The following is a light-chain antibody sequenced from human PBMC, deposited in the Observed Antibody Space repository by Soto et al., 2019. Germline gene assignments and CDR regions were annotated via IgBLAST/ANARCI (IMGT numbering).Light chain of an antibody. CDR2: DVS. CDR3: SSYASNGDVL. J-gene: IGLJ2*01. V-gene: IGLV2-14*03. CDR1: SSDVGTYEY. Sequence: QSALTQPASVSGSPGQSITISCTGTSSDVGTYEYVSWYQHHPGKAPKLMIYDVSNRPSGVSDRFSGSKSGNTASLTISGLQAEDEAGYYCSSYASNGDVLFGGGTKLTVL.